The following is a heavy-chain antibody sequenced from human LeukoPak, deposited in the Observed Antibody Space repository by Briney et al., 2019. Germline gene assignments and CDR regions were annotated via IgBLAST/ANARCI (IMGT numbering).Heavy chain of an antibody. CDR2: ISPSGGT. CDR1: GYTFTGHY. CDR3: ARERKWELLLTYYYYGMDI. Sequence: ASVKVSCKASGYTFTGHYMHWMRQAPGQGLEWMGWISPSGGTNYAQKFQGRVTMTRDTSISTAYMELRSLRSDDTAVYYCARERKWELLLTYYYYGMDIWGQGTTVTVSS. D-gene: IGHD1-26*01. V-gene: IGHV1-2*02. J-gene: IGHJ6*02.